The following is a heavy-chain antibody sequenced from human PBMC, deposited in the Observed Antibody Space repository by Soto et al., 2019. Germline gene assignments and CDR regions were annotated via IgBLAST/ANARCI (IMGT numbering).Heavy chain of an antibody. J-gene: IGHJ5*02. CDR3: ARVPPDFWSGYYTNWFDP. V-gene: IGHV4-59*01. Sequence: KPSETLSLTCTVSGGSISSYYWSWIRQPPGKGLEWIGYIYYSGSTNYNPSLKSRVTISVDTSKNQFSLKLSSVTAADTAVYYCARVPPDFWSGYYTNWFDPWGQGTLVTVSS. CDR1: GGSISSYY. D-gene: IGHD3-3*01. CDR2: IYYSGST.